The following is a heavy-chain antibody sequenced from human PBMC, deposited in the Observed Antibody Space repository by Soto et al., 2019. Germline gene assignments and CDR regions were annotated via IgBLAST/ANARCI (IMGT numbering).Heavy chain of an antibody. Sequence: QVQLVQSGAEVKKPGSSVKVSCKASGGTFSSYAISWVRQAPGQGLEWMGGIIPIFGTANYAQKFQGRVTITADESTSTAYMELSSLRSEDTAVYYCAREGIIVLVPAAIYGRPMDVWGQGTTVTVSS. CDR2: IIPIFGTA. CDR1: GGTFSSYA. J-gene: IGHJ6*02. D-gene: IGHD2-2*01. V-gene: IGHV1-69*12. CDR3: AREGIIVLVPAAIYGRPMDV.